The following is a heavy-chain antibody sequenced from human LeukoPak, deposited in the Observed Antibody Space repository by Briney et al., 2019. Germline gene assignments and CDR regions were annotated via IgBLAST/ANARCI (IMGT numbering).Heavy chain of an antibody. CDR2: IRYDGSNK. Sequence: PGGSLRLSCAASGFTFSSYGMHWVRQAPGKGLEWVAFIRYDGSNKYYADSVKGRFTISRDNSKNTLYLQMNSLRAEDTAVYYCANPGAIVGVPVGAFDIWGQGTMVTVSS. D-gene: IGHD1-26*01. V-gene: IGHV3-30*02. J-gene: IGHJ3*02. CDR1: GFTFSSYG. CDR3: ANPGAIVGVPVGAFDI.